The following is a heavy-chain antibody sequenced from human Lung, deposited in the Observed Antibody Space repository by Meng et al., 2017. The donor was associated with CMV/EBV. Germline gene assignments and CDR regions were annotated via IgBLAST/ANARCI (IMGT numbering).Heavy chain of an antibody. V-gene: IGHV3-21*01. D-gene: IGHD5-12*01. J-gene: IGHJ4*02. CDR1: GFTFSSYD. CDR3: ARVWGKGSGYDFDL. Sequence: LSLXCAASGFTFSSYDMSWVRQAPGKGLEWVSSISTGGRDLYYADSVKGRFTISRDNAKNSLYLQMNSLRAEDTAVYFCARVWGKGSGYDFDLWGQGTXVNFAS. CDR2: ISTGGRDL.